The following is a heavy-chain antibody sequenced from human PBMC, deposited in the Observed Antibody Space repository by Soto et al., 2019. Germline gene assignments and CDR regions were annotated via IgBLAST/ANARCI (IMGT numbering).Heavy chain of an antibody. D-gene: IGHD6-13*01. V-gene: IGHV1-18*01. CDR1: GYTFSNYG. J-gene: IGHJ4*02. CDR3: ARCDNTWYRYSSDY. Sequence: QVQLVQSGAEVKKPGASVKVSCKASGYTFSNYGISWVRQAPGQGLEWMAWIRTYDGNINYAPQFEGRVSMTTDTSTSTAYMELRSLRYDDTAVYYCARCDNTWYRYSSDYWGQGTLVSVSS. CDR2: IRTYDGNI.